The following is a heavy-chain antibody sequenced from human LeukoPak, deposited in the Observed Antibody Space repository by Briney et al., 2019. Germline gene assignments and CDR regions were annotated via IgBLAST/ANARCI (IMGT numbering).Heavy chain of an antibody. D-gene: IGHD6-13*01. CDR3: ARGGYTTAMDV. Sequence: ASVKLSCKASGYTFTSYGISWGRLAPGPGLEWMGWISVYNGDRHYAQKFQGRVTMTTDTSTSTAYMELRSLRSDDTAVYYCARGGYTTAMDVWGRGTAVTVSS. J-gene: IGHJ6*02. CDR2: ISVYNGDR. CDR1: GYTFTSYG. V-gene: IGHV1-18*01.